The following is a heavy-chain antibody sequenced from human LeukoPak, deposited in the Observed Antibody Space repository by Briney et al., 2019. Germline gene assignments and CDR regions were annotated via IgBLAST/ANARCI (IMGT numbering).Heavy chain of an antibody. D-gene: IGHD6-6*01. CDR3: AREGSTAINTNWFDP. J-gene: IGHJ5*02. CDR2: INPNNGVT. Sequence: ASVKVSCKTSGYTFTDYYMHWVRQAPGQGLEWMAWINPNNGVTNYAQKFQGRVTMTRDTSISTAYMELSSLRSNDTAVYYCAREGSTAINTNWFDPWGQGTLVTVSS. V-gene: IGHV1-2*02. CDR1: GYTFTDYY.